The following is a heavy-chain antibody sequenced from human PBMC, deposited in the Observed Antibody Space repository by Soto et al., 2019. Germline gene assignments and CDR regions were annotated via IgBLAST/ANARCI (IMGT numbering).Heavy chain of an antibody. D-gene: IGHD3-10*01. CDR1: GGSFSGYY. Sequence: PSETLSLTCAVYGGSFSGYYWSWIRQPPGKGLEWIGEINHSGSTNYNPSLKSRVTISVDTSKNQFSLKLSSVTAADTAVYYCARGRGNYYGSGSSRRLDYWGQGTLVTVSS. J-gene: IGHJ4*02. CDR3: ARGRGNYYGSGSSRRLDY. CDR2: INHSGST. V-gene: IGHV4-34*01.